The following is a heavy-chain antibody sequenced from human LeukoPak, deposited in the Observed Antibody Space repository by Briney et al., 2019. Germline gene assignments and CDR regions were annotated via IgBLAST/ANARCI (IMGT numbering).Heavy chain of an antibody. J-gene: IGHJ6*02. Sequence: SETLSLTCTVSGGSISSYYWSWIRQPPGKGLEWIGYICYSGSTNYNPSLKSRVTISVDTSNNQFSLKLSSVTAADTAVYYCARVGGTNYYYYGMDVWGQGTTVTVSS. D-gene: IGHD1-1*01. CDR1: GGSISSYY. CDR2: ICYSGST. V-gene: IGHV4-59*01. CDR3: ARVGGTNYYYYGMDV.